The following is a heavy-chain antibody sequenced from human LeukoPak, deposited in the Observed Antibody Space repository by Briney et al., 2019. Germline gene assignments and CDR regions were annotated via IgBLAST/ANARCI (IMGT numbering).Heavy chain of an antibody. CDR1: GFTFSSYA. J-gene: IGHJ6*02. CDR2: ISGSGGST. CDR3: AKVPSGDIVVVPAALLQVLDYYYYGMDV. Sequence: QPGGSLRLSCAASGFTFSSYAMSWVRQAPGKGLEWVSAISGSGGSTYYADSVKGRFTISRDNSKNTLYLQMNSLRAEDTAVYYCAKVPSGDIVVVPAALLQVLDYYYYGMDVWGQGTTVTVSS. D-gene: IGHD2-2*01. V-gene: IGHV3-23*01.